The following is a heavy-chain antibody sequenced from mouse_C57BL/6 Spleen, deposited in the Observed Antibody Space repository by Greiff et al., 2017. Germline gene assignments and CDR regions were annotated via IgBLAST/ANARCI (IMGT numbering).Heavy chain of an antibody. J-gene: IGHJ2*01. CDR3: ALTTVVALDY. D-gene: IGHD1-1*01. CDR2: IDPSDSYT. CDR1: GYTFTSYW. Sequence: QVQLQQPGAELVMPGASVKLSCKASGYTFTSYWMHWVKQRPGQGLEWIGEIDPSDSYTNYNQKFKGKSTLTVDKSSSTAYMQLSSLTSEDSAVYYCALTTVVALDYWGQGTTLTVSS. V-gene: IGHV1-69*01.